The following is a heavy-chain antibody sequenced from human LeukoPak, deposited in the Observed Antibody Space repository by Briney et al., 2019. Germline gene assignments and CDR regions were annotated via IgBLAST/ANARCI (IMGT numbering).Heavy chain of an antibody. J-gene: IGHJ4*02. D-gene: IGHD6-25*01. V-gene: IGHV4-4*08. CDR3: ARDNTAYYFDY. Sequence: SETLSLTCSVSGGSINNYYWNWIRQPPGKGLEWIGRIYTSGSTNYNPSLKSRVTISVDTSKNQFSLKLSSVTAADTAVYYCARDNTAYYFDYWGQGTLVTVSS. CDR1: GGSINNYY. CDR2: IYTSGST.